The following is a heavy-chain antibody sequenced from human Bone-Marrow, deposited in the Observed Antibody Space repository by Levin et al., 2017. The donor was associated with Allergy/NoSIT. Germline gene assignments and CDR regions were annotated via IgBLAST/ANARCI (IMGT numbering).Heavy chain of an antibody. Sequence: HPGGSLRLSCAASGFTFNTYTMYWVRQAPGKGLEWVALISYDGSNKYYADSVKGRLTISRDNSKKTLLLQMNNLRPEDTAVYYCARDRNRAVIYSGDDRSWVGWFDPWGQGTLVTVSS. D-gene: IGHD5-12*01. CDR2: ISYDGSNK. CDR3: ARDRNRAVIYSGDDRSWVGWFDP. J-gene: IGHJ5*02. CDR1: GFTFNTYT. V-gene: IGHV3-30*04.